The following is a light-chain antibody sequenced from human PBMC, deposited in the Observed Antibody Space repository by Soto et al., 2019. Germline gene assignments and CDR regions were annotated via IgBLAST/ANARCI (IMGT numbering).Light chain of an antibody. J-gene: IGLJ1*01. CDR2: DVS. CDR1: SSDVGGYNY. V-gene: IGLV2-11*01. CDR3: CSYAGSYTWV. Sequence: QSALTQPRSVSGSPGQSVTISCTGTSSDVGGYNYVSWYQQHPGKAPKLMIYDVSNRPSGVPDRFSGSKSGNTASLTISALQAEDEADYYCCSYAGSYTWVFATGTKVTVL.